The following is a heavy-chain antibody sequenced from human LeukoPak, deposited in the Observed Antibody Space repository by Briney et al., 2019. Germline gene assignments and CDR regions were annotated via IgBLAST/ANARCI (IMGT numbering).Heavy chain of an antibody. CDR3: AKDGSPAYYDSSGRYYFDY. V-gene: IGHV3-43D*03. CDR1: GFTFDDYA. Sequence: GGSLRLSCAASGFTFDDYAMHWVRHAPGKGLEWVSLISWDGGSTYYADSVKGRFTISRDNSKNSLYLQMNSLRAEDTALYYCAKDGSPAYYDSSGRYYFDYWGQGTLVTVSS. CDR2: ISWDGGST. D-gene: IGHD3-22*01. J-gene: IGHJ4*02.